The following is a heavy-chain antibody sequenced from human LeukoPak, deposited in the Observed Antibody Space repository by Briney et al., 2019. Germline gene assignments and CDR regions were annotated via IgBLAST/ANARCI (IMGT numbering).Heavy chain of an antibody. CDR2: SYYSGGT. CDR3: ARVGSGNFDY. J-gene: IGHJ4*02. D-gene: IGHD1-26*01. Sequence: SETLSLTCTVSGGSISTYYWSWIRQPPGKGLEWTGYSYYSGGTYSNPSLKSRVTISVDTSKNQFSLKLNSVTAADTAVYYCARVGSGNFDYWGQGTLVTVSS. CDR1: GGSISTYY. V-gene: IGHV4-59*01.